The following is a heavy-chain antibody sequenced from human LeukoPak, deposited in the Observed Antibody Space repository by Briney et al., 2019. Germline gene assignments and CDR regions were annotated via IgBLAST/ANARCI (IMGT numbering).Heavy chain of an antibody. V-gene: IGHV3-30-3*01. Sequence: PWGSLRFSCAASGFTCSSNAIHWVRQAPGKGLEWLAEISYDGGNTYYADSVKGRFTISRDNSKHTLYLQMNSLRAEDTAVYYCAKEGTGIHFDYWGQGTLVTVSS. CDR3: AKEGTGIHFDY. CDR1: GFTCSSNA. CDR2: ISYDGGNT. D-gene: IGHD1-1*01. J-gene: IGHJ4*02.